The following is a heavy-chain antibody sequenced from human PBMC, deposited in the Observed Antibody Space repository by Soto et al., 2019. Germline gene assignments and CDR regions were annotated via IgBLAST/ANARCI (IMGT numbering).Heavy chain of an antibody. D-gene: IGHD3-22*01. V-gene: IGHV5-10-1*01. Sequence: GESLKISCKGSGYSFAGYWITWVRQKPGKGLEWMGRIDPSDSQTYYSPSFRGHITISATKSITTVFLQWSSLRASDTAMYYCARQIYDSDTGPNFQYYFDSWGQGTPVTVSS. J-gene: IGHJ4*02. CDR1: GYSFAGYW. CDR2: IDPSDSQT. CDR3: ARQIYDSDTGPNFQYYFDS.